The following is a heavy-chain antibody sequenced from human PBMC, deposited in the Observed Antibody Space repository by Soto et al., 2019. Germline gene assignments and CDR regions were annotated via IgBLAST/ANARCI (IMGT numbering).Heavy chain of an antibody. V-gene: IGHV1-3*01. CDR1: GCTFTSYS. Sequence: AAVKVSYKASGCTFTSYSMHWVRQAPGQRLEWMGWINAGNGNTKYSQKFQGRVTITRDTSASTAYMELSSLRSEDTAVYYCARGLYCSGGSCFNHDAFDIWGQGTMVTVSS. CDR2: INAGNGNT. D-gene: IGHD2-15*01. J-gene: IGHJ3*02. CDR3: ARGLYCSGGSCFNHDAFDI.